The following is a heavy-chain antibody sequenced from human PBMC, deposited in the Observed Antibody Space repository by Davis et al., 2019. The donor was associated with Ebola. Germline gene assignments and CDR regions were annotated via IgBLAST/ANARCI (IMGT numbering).Heavy chain of an antibody. J-gene: IGHJ4*02. CDR3: ATLRGGDYFDY. CDR2: IYAGGST. V-gene: IGHV3-66*01. Sequence: GESLKISCAASGFSVSSNYMSWVRQAPGKGLEWVSVIYAGGSTYYAVSVKGRFTISRDNSKNTLYLQMNSLRAEDTAVYYCATLRGGDYFDYWGQGTLVTVSS. CDR1: GFSVSSNY. D-gene: IGHD1-26*01.